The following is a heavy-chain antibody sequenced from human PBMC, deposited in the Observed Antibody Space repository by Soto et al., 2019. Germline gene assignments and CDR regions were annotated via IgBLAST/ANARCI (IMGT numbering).Heavy chain of an antibody. Sequence: SVEVSCKASGGSFSNCGISWVRQAPGQGLEWMGGIVPVLGRPNYAQRFRGRLTITADESTSTGYMELISLRSDDTAVYYCAREGSGYNFWGQGTQVTVSS. J-gene: IGHJ4*02. CDR2: IVPVLGRP. V-gene: IGHV1-69*10. CDR3: AREGSGYNF. D-gene: IGHD5-12*01. CDR1: GGSFSNCG.